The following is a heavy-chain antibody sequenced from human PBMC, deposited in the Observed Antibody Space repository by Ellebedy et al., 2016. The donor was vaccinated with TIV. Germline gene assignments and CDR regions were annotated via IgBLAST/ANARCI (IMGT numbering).Heavy chain of an antibody. J-gene: IGHJ4*02. CDR1: GFTFSRYT. Sequence: GGSLRLSXAASGFTFSRYTMIWVRQAPGKGLEWVSSISSGSSYIYYPDSVRGRFTISRDNAKNSLYLQMNSLRAEDTAVYYCARDSLYYDGSAALVPDYWGQGTLVTVSS. D-gene: IGHD3-22*01. CDR2: ISSGSSYI. V-gene: IGHV3-21*01. CDR3: ARDSLYYDGSAALVPDY.